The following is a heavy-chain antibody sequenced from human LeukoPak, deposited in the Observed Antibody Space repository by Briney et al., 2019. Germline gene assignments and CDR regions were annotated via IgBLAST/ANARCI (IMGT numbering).Heavy chain of an antibody. CDR1: GFTFSSYA. CDR2: ISGSGGST. J-gene: IGHJ4*02. D-gene: IGHD2-2*01. V-gene: IGHV3-23*01. Sequence: GGSLRLSCAASGFTFSSYAMSWVRQAPGKGLEWVSAISGSGGSTYYADSVKGRFTISRDNSKNTLYLQMNSLRAEDTAAYYCAKDLSYCSSTSCPFDYWGQGTLVTVSS. CDR3: AKDLSYCSSTSCPFDY.